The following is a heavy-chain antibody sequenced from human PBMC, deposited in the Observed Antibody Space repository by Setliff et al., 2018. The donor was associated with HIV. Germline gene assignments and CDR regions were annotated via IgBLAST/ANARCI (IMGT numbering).Heavy chain of an antibody. Sequence: SETLSLTCAVYGGSFSGHYRSWIRQPPGKGLEWIGEINHSGSTHYNPSLKSRVTISVDTSKSQFSLNLRSVTAADTAVYYCARGSRGIVVVIPQPRLFDYWGQGTLVTVSS. D-gene: IGHD2-21*01. CDR1: GGSFSGHY. CDR2: INHSGST. CDR3: ARGSRGIVVVIPQPRLFDY. J-gene: IGHJ4*02. V-gene: IGHV4-34*01.